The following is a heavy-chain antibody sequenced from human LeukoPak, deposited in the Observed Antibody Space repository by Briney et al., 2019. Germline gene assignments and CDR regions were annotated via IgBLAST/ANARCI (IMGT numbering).Heavy chain of an antibody. CDR1: SGSFSGYY. V-gene: IGHV4-34*01. CDR2: ISHSGST. CDR3: ARAKYSGSWTDY. D-gene: IGHD6-13*01. Sequence: SETLSLTCAVYSGSFSGYYWNWIRQPPGKGLEWIGEISHSGSTKYNPSLKSRVTISADTSKNQFSLKLSSVTAADTAVYYCARAKYSGSWTDYWGLGTLVTVSS. J-gene: IGHJ4*02.